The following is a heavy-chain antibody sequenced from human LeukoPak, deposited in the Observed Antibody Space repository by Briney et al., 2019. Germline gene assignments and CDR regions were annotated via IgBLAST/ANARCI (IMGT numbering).Heavy chain of an antibody. CDR3: ARDRRFQNWFDP. J-gene: IGHJ5*02. CDR2: ISETGGTT. CDR1: GFTFSSFA. Sequence: PGGSLRLSCAASGFTFSSFAMSWVRQAPGKGLEWVSGISETGGTTWHADSVKGRLTISRDNAKNTLYLQMNSLRAEDTAVYYCARDRRFQNWFDPWGQGTLVTVSS. D-gene: IGHD3-3*01. V-gene: IGHV3-23*01.